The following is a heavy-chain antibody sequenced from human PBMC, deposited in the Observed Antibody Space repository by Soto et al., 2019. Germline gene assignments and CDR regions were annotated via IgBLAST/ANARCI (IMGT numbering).Heavy chain of an antibody. D-gene: IGHD2-15*01. CDR1: GGSFSGYY. Sequence: ASETLSLTCAVYGGSFSGYYWSWIRQPPGKGLEWIGEINHSGSTSYNPSLKSRVTISVDTSKNQFSLKLSSVTAADTAVYYCARADIVVVVAATETNDYYYYGMDVWGQGTTVTVSS. V-gene: IGHV4-34*01. CDR3: ARADIVVVVAATETNDYYYYGMDV. CDR2: INHSGST. J-gene: IGHJ6*02.